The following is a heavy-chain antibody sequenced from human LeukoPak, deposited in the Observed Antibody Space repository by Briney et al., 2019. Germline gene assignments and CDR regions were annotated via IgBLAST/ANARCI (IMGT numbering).Heavy chain of an antibody. CDR2: ISGSGGST. D-gene: IGHD3-22*01. CDR1: GLTFGSYG. CDR3: AKGGESYYYDSSGYYDY. J-gene: IGHJ4*02. V-gene: IGHV3-23*01. Sequence: GGSLRLSCAASGLTFGSYGMNWVRQAPGKGLEWVSGISGSGGSTYYADSVKGRFTISRDNSKNTLYLQMNSLRAEDTAVYYCAKGGESYYYDSSGYYDYWGQGTLVTVSS.